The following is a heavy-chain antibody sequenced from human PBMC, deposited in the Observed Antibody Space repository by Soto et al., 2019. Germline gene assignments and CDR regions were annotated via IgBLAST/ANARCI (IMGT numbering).Heavy chain of an antibody. CDR1: GGSISSSNW. V-gene: IGHV4-4*02. Sequence: QVQLQESGPGLVKPSGTLSLTCAVSGGSISSSNWWSWVRQPPGKGLQWIGEIYHSGSTNYSPSLKSRVTISVDKSRDLFSLELGSVTAADTAVYYCARRWGEGRVDYWGQGPLVTVSS. D-gene: IGHD3-10*01. J-gene: IGHJ4*02. CDR3: ARRWGEGRVDY. CDR2: IYHSGST.